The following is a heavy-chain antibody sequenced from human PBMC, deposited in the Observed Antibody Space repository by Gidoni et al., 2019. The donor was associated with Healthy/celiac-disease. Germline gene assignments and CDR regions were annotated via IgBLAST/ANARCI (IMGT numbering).Heavy chain of an antibody. D-gene: IGHD2-15*01. CDR2: MNPNCVNT. V-gene: IGHV1-8*01. J-gene: IGHJ2*01. CDR1: GYTFTSYD. Sequence: QVQLVQSGAEVKKPGASVKVSCKASGYTFTSYDINWVRQATGQGIGWMGWMNPNCVNTGYAQKLQGRVTRTRNTSISTAYMELSSLRSEDTSVYYCARGGYCSGGSCYSDWDFDLWGRGTLVTVSS. CDR3: ARGGYCSGGSCYSDWDFDL.